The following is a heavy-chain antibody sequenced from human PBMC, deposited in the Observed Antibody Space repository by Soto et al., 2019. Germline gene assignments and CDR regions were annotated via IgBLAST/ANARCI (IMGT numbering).Heavy chain of an antibody. D-gene: IGHD6-13*01. Sequence: EVQLLESGGNLVQPGGSLRLSCGASGFTFSNCAMTWVRQAPGKGLEWVSTISQSGSSTYFADSVKGRFTISRDNFKNTLYLQMNNLRAEDTAVYFCAKGVAATGTSPLFEHWGQGTLFTVSS. CDR3: AKGVAATGTSPLFEH. J-gene: IGHJ4*02. CDR2: ISQSGSST. V-gene: IGHV3-23*01. CDR1: GFTFSNCA.